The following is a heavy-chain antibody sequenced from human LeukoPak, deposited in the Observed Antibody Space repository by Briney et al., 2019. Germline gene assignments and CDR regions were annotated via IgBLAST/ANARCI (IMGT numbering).Heavy chain of an antibody. V-gene: IGHV4-59*01. D-gene: IGHD5-18*01. CDR1: GGSISSYY. Sequence: SETLSLTCTVSGGSISSYYWSWIRQPPGKGLEWIGYIYYSGSTNYNPSLKSRVTISVDTSKNQFSLKLSSVTAADTAVYYCARINYSYGYKWYFDLWGRGTLVTDSS. CDR2: IYYSGST. CDR3: ARINYSYGYKWYFDL. J-gene: IGHJ2*01.